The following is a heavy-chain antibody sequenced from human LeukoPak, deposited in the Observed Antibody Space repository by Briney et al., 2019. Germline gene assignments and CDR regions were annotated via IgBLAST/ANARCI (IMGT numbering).Heavy chain of an antibody. CDR2: ISSSSSYI. J-gene: IGHJ4*02. CDR1: GFTFSSYS. Sequence: GGSLRLSCAASGFTFSSYSMNWVRQAPGKGLEWVSSISSSSSYIYYADSVKGRFTISRDNAKNSLYLQMNGLRAEDTAVYYCASPEAGWYYYGSGSYFIASWGQGTLVTVSS. D-gene: IGHD3-10*01. CDR3: ASPEAGWYYYGSGSYFIAS. V-gene: IGHV3-21*01.